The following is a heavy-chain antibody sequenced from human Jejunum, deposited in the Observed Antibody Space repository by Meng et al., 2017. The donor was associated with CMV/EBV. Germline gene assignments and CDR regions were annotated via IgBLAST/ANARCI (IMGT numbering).Heavy chain of an antibody. J-gene: IGHJ4*02. CDR3: ARDVVVPAALTVRIDY. CDR1: GDTFTSSA. CDR2: INGGKGKT. Sequence: VLLLHSGAHGKQPGAPRKVSCRASGDTFTSSAIHWVRHAPGQRLEWMGWINGGKGKTKYSQKFQGRVTITRDTSASTAYMELSSLRSEDTAVYYCARDVVVPAALTVRIDYWGQGTLVTVSS. V-gene: IGHV1-3*01. D-gene: IGHD2-2*01.